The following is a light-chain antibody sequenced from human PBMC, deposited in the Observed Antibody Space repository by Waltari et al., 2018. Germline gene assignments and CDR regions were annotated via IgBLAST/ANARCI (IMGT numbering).Light chain of an antibody. V-gene: IGLV2-14*03. Sequence: QSALTQPASVSGSPGQSITISCTGITSGVGSYQSVSWFQQHPDKAPKLIIFDVSNRPSGVSNRFSGSKSDNTASLTISGLQAEDEADYYCSLYTGSTTLRVVFGGGTRVTVL. CDR2: DVS. CDR3: SLYTGSTTLRVV. CDR1: TSGVGSYQS. J-gene: IGLJ2*01.